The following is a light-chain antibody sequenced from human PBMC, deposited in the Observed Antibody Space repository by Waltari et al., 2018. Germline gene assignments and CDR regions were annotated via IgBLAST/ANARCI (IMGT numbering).Light chain of an antibody. J-gene: IGKJ3*01. CDR3: QQYYSTPF. CDR1: QSVLYSSNNKNY. Sequence: DIVMTQSPDSLAVSLGERATINGKSSQSVLYSSNNKNYLAWYQQKPGQPPKLLIYWASTRESGVPDRFSGSGSGTDFTLTISSLQAEDVAVYYCQQYYSTPFFGPGTKVDIK. V-gene: IGKV4-1*01. CDR2: WAS.